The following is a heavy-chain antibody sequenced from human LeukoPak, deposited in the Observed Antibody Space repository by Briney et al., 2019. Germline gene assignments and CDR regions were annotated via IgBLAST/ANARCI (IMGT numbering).Heavy chain of an antibody. Sequence: PGGSLRLSCAASGFTFRSYAMNWVRQAPGKGLECVSAISDSGDSTYYADSVKGRFTISRDNAQNSLYLQMTSLRAEDTAVYYCARPDCSGGSCYESSLARPFDYWGQGTLVTVSS. V-gene: IGHV3-23*01. CDR1: GFTFRSYA. CDR3: ARPDCSGGSCYESSLARPFDY. J-gene: IGHJ4*02. D-gene: IGHD2-15*01. CDR2: ISDSGDST.